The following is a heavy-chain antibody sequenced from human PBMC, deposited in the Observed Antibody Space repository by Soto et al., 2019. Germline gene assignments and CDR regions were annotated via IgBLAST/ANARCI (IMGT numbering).Heavy chain of an antibody. CDR2: IGTAGDT. Sequence: EVQLVESGGGLVQPGGSLRLYCAASGFTFSSYDMHWVRQATGKGLEWVSAIGTAGDTYYPGSVKGRFTISRENAKNSLYLQMNSLRVGDTAVYYCARGPYGSGSPIAPYYFDYWGQGTLVTVSS. V-gene: IGHV3-13*01. CDR1: GFTFSSYD. D-gene: IGHD3-10*01. CDR3: ARGPYGSGSPIAPYYFDY. J-gene: IGHJ4*02.